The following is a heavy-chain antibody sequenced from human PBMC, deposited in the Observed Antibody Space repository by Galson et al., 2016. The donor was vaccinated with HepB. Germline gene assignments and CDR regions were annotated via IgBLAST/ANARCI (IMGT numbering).Heavy chain of an antibody. J-gene: IGHJ4*02. CDR3: AKDRSGRFYFPSGDFDY. D-gene: IGHD2/OR15-2a*01. CDR2: ISGSGGST. V-gene: IGHV3-23*01. CDR1: PINLNTYA. Sequence: SLRLSCAASPINLNTYAMSWVRQAPGKGLEWVSGISGSGGSTFYADSVKGRFTISRDNSKNTVFLQMNSLRAGDTAVYYCAKDRSGRFYFPSGDFDYWGQGALVTVSS.